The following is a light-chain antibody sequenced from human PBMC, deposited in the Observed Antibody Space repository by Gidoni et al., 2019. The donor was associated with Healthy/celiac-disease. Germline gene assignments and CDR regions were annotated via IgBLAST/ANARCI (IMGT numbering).Light chain of an antibody. CDR2: AAS. CDR3: QQRSNWPLT. V-gene: IGKV3-11*01. Sequence: EIVLTQSPATLSWSPGDRATLSCRASQSVSSYLAWYQQKPGQAPRLLIYAASNMATGIPARFSGSGSGTDFTLTISSLEPEDFAVYYCQQRSNWPLTFGGGTKVEIK. J-gene: IGKJ4*01. CDR1: QSVSSY.